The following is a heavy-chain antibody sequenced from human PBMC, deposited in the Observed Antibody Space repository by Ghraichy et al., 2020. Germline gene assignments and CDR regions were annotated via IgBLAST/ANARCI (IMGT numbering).Heavy chain of an antibody. Sequence: SETLSLTCSVSGGSITSGSYYWGWIRQPPGKGLEWIGNIYFNRGTYYNSSLRSRVSISFDTSKNQVSLTLTSVTAADTAVYFCARSPVAVVPSAYLIPDYIDLWGQGTLVTVSS. J-gene: IGHJ5*02. CDR1: GGSITSGSYY. CDR3: ARSPVAVVPSAYLIPDYIDL. V-gene: IGHV4-39*07. CDR2: IYFNRGT. D-gene: IGHD2-2*01.